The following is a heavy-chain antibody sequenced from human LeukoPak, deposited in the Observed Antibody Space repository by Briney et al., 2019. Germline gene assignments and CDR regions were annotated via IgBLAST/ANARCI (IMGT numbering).Heavy chain of an antibody. CDR2: IIPILGIA. V-gene: IGHV1-69*02. D-gene: IGHD6-19*01. CDR1: GGTFSSYT. Sequence: SSVKVSCTASGGTFSSYTISWVRQSPGHRLESMGRIIPILGIANYAQKFQGRVTITADKSTSTAYMALSSLRSEDTAVYYCARGAEDSSGWYYFDYWGQGTLVTVSS. J-gene: IGHJ4*02. CDR3: ARGAEDSSGWYYFDY.